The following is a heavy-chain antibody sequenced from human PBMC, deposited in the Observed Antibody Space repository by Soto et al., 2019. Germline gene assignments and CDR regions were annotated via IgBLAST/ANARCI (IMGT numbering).Heavy chain of an antibody. CDR3: ARVRFGDPFDF. V-gene: IGHV1-18*01. J-gene: IGHJ4*02. Sequence: QVQLVQSGAEVKRPGTSVKVSCKVSGYTFTNYGINWVRQAPGQGLEWVGWFNPANRNTNYAQKFQYRVSMTTDTSTNTAYMELRGLRSDDTAVYYCARVRFGDPFDFWGQGTLVTVSS. CDR1: GYTFTNYG. D-gene: IGHD2-21*02. CDR2: FNPANRNT.